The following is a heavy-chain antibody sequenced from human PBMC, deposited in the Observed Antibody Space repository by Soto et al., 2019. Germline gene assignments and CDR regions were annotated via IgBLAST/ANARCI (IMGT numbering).Heavy chain of an antibody. J-gene: IGHJ6*02. V-gene: IGHV3-23*01. D-gene: IGHD6-19*01. Sequence: PGGSLRLSCAASGFTFSSYAMSWVRQAPGKGLEWVSAISGSGGSTYYADSVKGRFTISRDNSKNTLYLQMNSLRAEDTAVYYCAKSAVDGLYYYYGMDVWGQGTTVTVSS. CDR3: AKSAVDGLYYYYGMDV. CDR1: GFTFSSYA. CDR2: ISGSGGST.